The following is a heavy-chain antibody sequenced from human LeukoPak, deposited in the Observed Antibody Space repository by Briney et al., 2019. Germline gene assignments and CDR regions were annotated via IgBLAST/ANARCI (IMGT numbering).Heavy chain of an antibody. CDR1: GYTFTSYG. Sequence: ASVKVSCKASGYTFTSYGISWVRQAPGQGLEWMGWISAYNGNTNYAQKLQGRVTMTTDTSTSTAYMELRSLRSDDTAVYYCAMGYCSGGSYYEEVDYYYYGMDVWGQGTTVTVSS. V-gene: IGHV1-18*01. CDR3: AMGYCSGGSYYEEVDYYYYGMDV. J-gene: IGHJ6*02. D-gene: IGHD2-15*01. CDR2: ISAYNGNT.